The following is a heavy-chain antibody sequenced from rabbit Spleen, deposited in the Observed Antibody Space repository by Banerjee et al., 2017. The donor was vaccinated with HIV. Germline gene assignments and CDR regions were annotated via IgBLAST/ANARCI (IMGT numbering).Heavy chain of an antibody. J-gene: IGHJ4*01. D-gene: IGHD2-1*01. V-gene: IGHV1S40*01. CDR1: GFSFSSSYY. CDR2: IYVGSSGST. Sequence: QSLEESGGDLVKPGASLTLTCTASGFSFSSSYYMCWVRQAPGKGLECIACIYVGSSGSTYYANWAKGRFTISKASSTTVTLQMTSLTVADTATYFCARGSATMTMVITGYYLNLWGPGTLVTVS. CDR3: ARGSATMTMVITGYYLNL.